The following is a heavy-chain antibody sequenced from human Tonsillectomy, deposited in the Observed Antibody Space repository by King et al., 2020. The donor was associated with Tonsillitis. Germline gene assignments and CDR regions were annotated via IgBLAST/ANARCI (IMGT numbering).Heavy chain of an antibody. V-gene: IGHV3-66*01. J-gene: IGHJ6*03. CDR3: TRDHLPASYYYMDV. CDR2: IYRGTYT. CDR1: GFTVSGNY. Sequence: VQLVESGGGLVQPGGSLRLSCAASGFTVSGNYMGWVRQPPGEGLEWVSGIYRGTYTQYADSVKGRFTISADISNNTLYLHMNSLRAEDTAVYYCTRDHLPASYYYMDVWGKGTTVTVSS.